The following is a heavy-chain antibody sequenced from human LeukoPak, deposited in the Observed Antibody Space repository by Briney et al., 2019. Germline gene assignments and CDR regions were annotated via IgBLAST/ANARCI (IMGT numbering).Heavy chain of an antibody. D-gene: IGHD3-10*01. V-gene: IGHV4-59*08. Sequence: PSETLSLTCTVSGGSIRSYYWGWIRQPPGKGLERTGYIHYSESTKYNPSLKSRVTMSVDTSKNQFSLKLSSVTAADTAVYYCASRSGSFSDALDIWGQGTLVTVSS. J-gene: IGHJ3*02. CDR3: ASRSGSFSDALDI. CDR1: GGSIRSYY. CDR2: IHYSEST.